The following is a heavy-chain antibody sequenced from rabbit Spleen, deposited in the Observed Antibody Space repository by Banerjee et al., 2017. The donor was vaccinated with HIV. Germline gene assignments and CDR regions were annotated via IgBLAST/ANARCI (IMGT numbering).Heavy chain of an antibody. CDR3: VRDQAGYAGYGPWYFNL. V-gene: IGHV1S8*01. CDR1: GFDISKYG. CDR2: TEPIFDTT. J-gene: IGHJ4*01. Sequence: QEQLVESGGGLVQPGGSLKLSCTVSGFDISKYGVTWVRQAPGKGLEWIGLTEPIFDTTYYANWVNGRFTISSHKVQNTVDLQMNSLTGADTATYFCVRDQAGYAGYGPWYFNLWGQGTLVTVS. D-gene: IGHD7-1*01.